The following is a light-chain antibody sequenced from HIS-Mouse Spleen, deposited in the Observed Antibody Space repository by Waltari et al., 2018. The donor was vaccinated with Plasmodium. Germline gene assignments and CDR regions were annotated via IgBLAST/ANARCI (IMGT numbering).Light chain of an antibody. V-gene: IGKV3-15*01. CDR2: GAS. CDR1: QSVSSN. J-gene: IGKJ3*01. Sequence: EIVMTQSPATLSVSPGERSTLPCRDSQSVSSNLAWYQQKPGPAPRLPIYGASTRATGIPARFSGSGSGTEFTLTISSLQSEDFAVYYCQQYNNWSFTFGPGTKVDIK. CDR3: QQYNNWSFT.